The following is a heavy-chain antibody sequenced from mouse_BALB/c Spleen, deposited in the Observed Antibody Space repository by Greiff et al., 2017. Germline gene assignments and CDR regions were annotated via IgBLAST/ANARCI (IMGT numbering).Heavy chain of an antibody. D-gene: IGHD1-1*01. V-gene: IGHV3-6*02. Sequence: DVKLQESGPGLVKPSQSLSLTCSVTGYSITSGYYWNWIRQFPGNKLEWMGYISYDGSNNYNPSLKNRISITRDTSKNQFFLKLNSVTTEDTATYYCAREGIYYYGSSAWYFDVWGAGTTVTVSS. CDR3: AREGIYYYGSSAWYFDV. CDR2: ISYDGSN. J-gene: IGHJ1*01. CDR1: GYSITSGYY.